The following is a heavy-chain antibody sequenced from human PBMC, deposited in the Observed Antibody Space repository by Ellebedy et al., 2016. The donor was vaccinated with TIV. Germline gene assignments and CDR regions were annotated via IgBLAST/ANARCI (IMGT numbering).Heavy chain of an antibody. V-gene: IGHV1-18*04. Sequence: ASVKVSCXASGYTFTSYGISWVRQAPGQGLEWMGWISAYNGNTNYAQKLQGRVTMTTDTSTSTAYMELRSLRSDDTAVYYCARDPGPDIVVVPAEVRHYYYGMDVWGQGTTVTVSS. CDR2: ISAYNGNT. J-gene: IGHJ6*02. CDR3: ARDPGPDIVVVPAEVRHYYYGMDV. D-gene: IGHD2-2*01. CDR1: GYTFTSYG.